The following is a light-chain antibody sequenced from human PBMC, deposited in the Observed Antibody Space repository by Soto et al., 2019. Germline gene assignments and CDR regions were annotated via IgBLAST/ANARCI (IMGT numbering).Light chain of an antibody. CDR1: QNVNNW. CDR3: QQYNTYWT. J-gene: IGKJ1*01. Sequence: DIQMTQFPSALSASVGDRVTITCRASQNVNNWLAWYQHKPGKAPKLLIYDASVLETGVPSRFSGSGSGTEFTLAISGLQSDDFATYYCQQYNTYWTFGPGTKVEVK. CDR2: DAS. V-gene: IGKV1-5*01.